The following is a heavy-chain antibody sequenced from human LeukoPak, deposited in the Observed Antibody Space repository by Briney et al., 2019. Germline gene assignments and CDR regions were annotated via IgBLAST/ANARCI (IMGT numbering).Heavy chain of an antibody. Sequence: PGGSLRLSCAASGFTFSTYDFHWVRQVTGKGLQWVSAIGAGFDTYYQDSVRGRFTISRDNSKNKLYLQMNSLRAEDTAVYYCARQYSGSFSETDYWGQGTLVTVSS. CDR1: GFTFSTYD. J-gene: IGHJ4*02. V-gene: IGHV3-13*01. D-gene: IGHD1-26*01. CDR3: ARQYSGSFSETDY. CDR2: IGAGFDT.